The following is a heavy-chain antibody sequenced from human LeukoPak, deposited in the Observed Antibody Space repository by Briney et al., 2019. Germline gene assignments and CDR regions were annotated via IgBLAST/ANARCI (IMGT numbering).Heavy chain of an antibody. V-gene: IGHV4-4*07. J-gene: IGHJ4*02. CDR3: ARLRYGSVIDY. Sequence: SETLSLTCTVSGGSMSTYYWSWIRQPAGKGLEWIGRVYSSGSTNCNPSLKSRVTVSVDTSKNQFSLKLTSVTAADTAVYYCARLRYGSVIDYWGQGTLVTVSS. D-gene: IGHD3-10*01. CDR2: VYSSGST. CDR1: GGSMSTYY.